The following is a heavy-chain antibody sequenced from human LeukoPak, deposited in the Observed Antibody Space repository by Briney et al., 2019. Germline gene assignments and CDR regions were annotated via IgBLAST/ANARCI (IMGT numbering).Heavy chain of an antibody. CDR1: GFTFSSYW. D-gene: IGHD3-22*01. J-gene: IGHJ4*02. CDR2: IKQDGSEK. Sequence: PGGSLRLSCAASGFTFSSYWMSWVRQAPGKGLEWVANIKQDGSEKYYVDSVKGRFTISRDNAKNSLYLQMNSLRAEDTAVYYCARGLYYYDSSGFDYWGQGTLVTVSS. CDR3: ARGLYYYDSSGFDY. V-gene: IGHV3-7*01.